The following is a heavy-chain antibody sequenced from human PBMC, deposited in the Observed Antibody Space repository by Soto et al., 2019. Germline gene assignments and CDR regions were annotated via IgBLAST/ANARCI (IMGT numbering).Heavy chain of an antibody. Sequence: ASVKVSCKASGYTFTSYAMHWVRQAPGQRLEWMGWINAGNGNTKYSQKFQGRVTITRDTSASTAYMELSSLRSEDTAVYYCARDPELRSYYYILTGPRYYYYGMDVWGQGTTVTVSS. J-gene: IGHJ6*02. CDR3: ARDPELRSYYYILTGPRYYYYGMDV. V-gene: IGHV1-3*01. CDR2: INAGNGNT. D-gene: IGHD3-9*01. CDR1: GYTFTSYA.